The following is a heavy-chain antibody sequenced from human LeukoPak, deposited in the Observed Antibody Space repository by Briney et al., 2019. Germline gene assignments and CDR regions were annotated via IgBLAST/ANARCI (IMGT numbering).Heavy chain of an antibody. J-gene: IGHJ4*02. V-gene: IGHV3-74*01. CDR1: GFTFSDFW. Sequence: GGSLRLSCAASGFTFSDFWMHWVRQAPGKGLVWVSRINSGGTVTNYADSVKGRLTISRDNAKNTLYLQMNSLRAEDTAVYCATGGYHAYYLDYWGQGSLVTVSS. CDR3: ATGGYHAYYLDY. CDR2: INSGGTVT. D-gene: IGHD5-18*01.